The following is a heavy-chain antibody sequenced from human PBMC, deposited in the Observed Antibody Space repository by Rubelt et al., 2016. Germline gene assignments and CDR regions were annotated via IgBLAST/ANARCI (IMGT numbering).Heavy chain of an antibody. J-gene: IGHJ5*02. CDR3: ARDSHSFDP. CDR2: INQDGSLI. Sequence: EVQLVESGGGLVQPGGSLRLSCAASGFTFSSYAMTWVRQAPGKGLEWVANINQDGSLINYVDSVKGRFIISRDNAKNSLYLQMNGLIGEDTAMYYCARDSHSFDPWGQGTLVTVSS. V-gene: IGHV3-7*03. D-gene: IGHD3-3*02. CDR1: GFTFSSYA.